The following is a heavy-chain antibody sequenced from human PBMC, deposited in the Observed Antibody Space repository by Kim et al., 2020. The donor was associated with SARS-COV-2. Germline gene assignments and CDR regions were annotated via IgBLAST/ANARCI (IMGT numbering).Heavy chain of an antibody. D-gene: IGHD3-10*01. CDR1: GFTFSNYA. CDR2: LSYDGNNR. V-gene: IGHV3-30*18. J-gene: IGHJ4*02. Sequence: GGSLRLSCAASGFTFSNYAMHWVRQAPGKGVEWVAGLSYDGNNRYNADSVKGRFTISRDNSQNTLYLQMNSLRSDDTAIYYCAKDLFMARGGVLDSWGQGTLVSVSS. CDR3: AKDLFMARGGVLDS.